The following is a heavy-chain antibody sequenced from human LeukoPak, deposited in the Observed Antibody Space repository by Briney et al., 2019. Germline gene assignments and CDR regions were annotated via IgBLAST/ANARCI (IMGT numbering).Heavy chain of an antibody. CDR1: GFTFSTYS. Sequence: GGSLRLSCAASGFTFSTYSMNWVRQAPGKGLEWVSSISTSSSYIKYADSVKGRFTISRDNARNSLSLQMNSLTAEDTAVYYCASPGSISTGGPIWGQGTLVTVSS. D-gene: IGHD3-9*01. CDR2: ISTSSSYI. CDR3: ASPGSISTGGPI. J-gene: IGHJ4*02. V-gene: IGHV3-21*01.